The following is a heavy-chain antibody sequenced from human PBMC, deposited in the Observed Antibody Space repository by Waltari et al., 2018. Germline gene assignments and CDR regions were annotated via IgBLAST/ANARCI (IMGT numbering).Heavy chain of an antibody. D-gene: IGHD1-20*01. V-gene: IGHV4-34*01. J-gene: IGHJ4*02. CDR3: ARSITGTHGGFDY. Sequence: QVQLQRWGAGLLKPSEPLSLTCAVYGGSFSGYYWSWIRQPPGKGLEWIGEINHSGSTNYNPALKSRVTISVDTSKNQFSLKLSSVTAADTAVYYCARSITGTHGGFDYWGQGTLVTVSS. CDR2: INHSGST. CDR1: GGSFSGYY.